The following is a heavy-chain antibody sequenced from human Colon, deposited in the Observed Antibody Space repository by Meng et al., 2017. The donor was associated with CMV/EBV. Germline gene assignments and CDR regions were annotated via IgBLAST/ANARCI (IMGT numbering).Heavy chain of an antibody. V-gene: IGHV4-59*01. D-gene: IGHD3-3*01. J-gene: IGHJ2*01. CDR3: ARGSGQYTGHDWYFDI. CDR2: VYYNGNT. CDR1: GASLSGYY. Sequence: SETLSLTCTVSGASLSGYYWSWIRLSPRKGLEWIGTVYYNGNTNNNPSLKSRVATSVDPSKNQFSLKLTSVTPADTAVYFCARGSGQYTGHDWYFDIWGRGTLVTVSS.